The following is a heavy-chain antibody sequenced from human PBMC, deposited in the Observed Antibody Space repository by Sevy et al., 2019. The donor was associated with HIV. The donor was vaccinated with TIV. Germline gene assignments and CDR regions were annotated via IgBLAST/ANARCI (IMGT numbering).Heavy chain of an antibody. V-gene: IGHV4-31*03. CDR2: IYYSGST. D-gene: IGHD3-22*01. CDR1: GGSISSGGYY. J-gene: IGHJ4*02. CDR3: ARLYDSSGYYPDY. Sequence: SETLSLTCTVSGGSISSGGYYWSRIRQHPGKGLEWIGYIYYSGSTYYNPSLKSRVTISVDTSKNQFSLKLSSVTAADTAVYYCARLYDSSGYYPDYWGQGTLVTVSS.